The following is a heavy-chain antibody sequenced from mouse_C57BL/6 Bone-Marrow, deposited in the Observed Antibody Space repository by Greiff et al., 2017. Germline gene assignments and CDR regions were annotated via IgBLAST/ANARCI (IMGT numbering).Heavy chain of an antibody. CDR3: ARIITTEGFAY. V-gene: IGHV1-50*01. D-gene: IGHD1-1*01. CDR2: IDPSDSYT. J-gene: IGHJ3*01. CDR1: GYTFTSYW. Sequence: QVQLQQPGAELVKPGASVKLSCKASGYTFTSYWMQWVKQRPGQGLEWIGEIDPSDSYTNYNQKFKGKATLAVDTSSITAYMQLSSLTSEDSAVYYCARIITTEGFAYWGQGTLVTVSA.